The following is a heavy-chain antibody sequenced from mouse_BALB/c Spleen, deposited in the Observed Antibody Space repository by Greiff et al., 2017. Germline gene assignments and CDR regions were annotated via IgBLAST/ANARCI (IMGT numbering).Heavy chain of an antibody. V-gene: IGHV3-1*02. CDR1: GYSITSCYS. CDR3: AREDSSGAFAY. J-gene: IGHJ3*01. D-gene: IGHD3-2*01. Sequence: EVKLMESGPDLVKPSQSLSLTCTVTGYSITSCYSWYWIRQFPGNKLEWMGYIHYSGSTNYNPSLKSRISITRDTSKNQFFLQLNSVTTEDTATYYCAREDSSGAFAYWGQGTLVTVSA. CDR2: IHYSGST.